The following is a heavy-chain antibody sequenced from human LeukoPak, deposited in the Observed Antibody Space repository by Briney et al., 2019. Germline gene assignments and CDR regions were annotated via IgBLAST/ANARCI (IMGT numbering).Heavy chain of an antibody. D-gene: IGHD3-10*01. J-gene: IGHJ5*02. CDR3: ARGGSIPA. CDR2: ISGSGDRT. V-gene: IGHV3-23*01. Sequence: PGGSLRLSCAASGFTFSNAFMSWVRQAPGKGLEWVSTISGSGDRTYYADSVKGRFTTSRDNSKNTLYVQMNSLRAEDTAVYYCARGGSIPAWGQGTLVTVSS. CDR1: GFTFSNAF.